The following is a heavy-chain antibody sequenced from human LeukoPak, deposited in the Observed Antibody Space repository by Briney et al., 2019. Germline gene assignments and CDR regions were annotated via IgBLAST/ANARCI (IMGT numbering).Heavy chain of an antibody. V-gene: IGHV1-2*02. Sequence: ASVRVSCKASGYTFTGYYMHWVRQAPGQGLEWMGWINPNSGGTNYAQKFQGRVTMTRDTSISTAYMKLSRLRSDDTAVYYCAREWCTNGVCYIDYWGQGTLVTVSS. CDR2: INPNSGGT. CDR3: AREWCTNGVCYIDY. J-gene: IGHJ4*02. D-gene: IGHD2-8*01. CDR1: GYTFTGYY.